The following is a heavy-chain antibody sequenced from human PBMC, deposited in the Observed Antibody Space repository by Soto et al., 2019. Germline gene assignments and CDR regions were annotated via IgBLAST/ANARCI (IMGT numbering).Heavy chain of an antibody. CDR2: ISAYNGNT. D-gene: IGHD1-26*01. V-gene: IGHV1-18*01. J-gene: IGHJ4*02. Sequence: ASVKVSCKASGYTFTIYGISWVRQAPGQGLEWMGWISAYNGNTNYAQKLQGRVTMTTDTSTSTAYMELRSLRSDDTAVYYCARDFGKWELAPFDYWGQGTLVTVSS. CDR1: GYTFTIYG. CDR3: ARDFGKWELAPFDY.